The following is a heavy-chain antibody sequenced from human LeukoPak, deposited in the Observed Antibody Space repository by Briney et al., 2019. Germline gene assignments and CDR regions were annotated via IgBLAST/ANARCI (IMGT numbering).Heavy chain of an antibody. CDR1: GFTFSSYG. CDR3: AKDKGHPHLYYFDY. Sequence: GGSLRLSCAASGFTFSSYGMHWVRQAPGKGLEWVAFIRYDGSNKYYADSVKGRFTISRDNSKNTLYPQMNSLRAEDTAVYYCAKDKGHPHLYYFDYWGQGTLVTVSS. J-gene: IGHJ4*02. CDR2: IRYDGSNK. V-gene: IGHV3-30*02.